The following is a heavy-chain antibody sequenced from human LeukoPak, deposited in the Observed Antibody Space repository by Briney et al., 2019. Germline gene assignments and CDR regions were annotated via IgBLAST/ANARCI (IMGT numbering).Heavy chain of an antibody. CDR3: AREKASTTGTTDYDY. V-gene: IGHV3-48*04. D-gene: IGHD1-1*01. J-gene: IGHJ4*02. CDR2: ISSSGSTI. Sequence: GGSLRLSCAVSGFTFSSYWMSWVRQAPGKGLEWVSYISSSGSTILYADSVKGRFSISRDNAKNSLFLQMNSLRAGDTAVYYCAREKASTTGTTDYDYWGQGTLVTVSS. CDR1: GFTFSSYW.